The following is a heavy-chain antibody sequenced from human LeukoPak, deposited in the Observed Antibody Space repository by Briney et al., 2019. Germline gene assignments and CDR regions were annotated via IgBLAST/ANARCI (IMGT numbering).Heavy chain of an antibody. V-gene: IGHV3-33*08. CDR1: GFTFSSYS. D-gene: IGHD3-10*01. CDR3: AYGTGP. J-gene: IGHJ5*02. CDR2: IWYDGSNK. Sequence: GGSLRLSCAASGFTFSSYSMNWVRQAPGKGLEWVAVIWYDGSNKYYADSVKGRFTISRDNSKNTLYLQMNSLRAEDTAVYYCAYGTGPWGQGTLVTVSS.